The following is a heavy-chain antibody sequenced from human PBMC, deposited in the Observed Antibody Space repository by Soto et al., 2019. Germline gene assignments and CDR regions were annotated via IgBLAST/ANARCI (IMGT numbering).Heavy chain of an antibody. J-gene: IGHJ4*02. V-gene: IGHV1-69*13. CDR1: GGTFSSYA. CDR2: IIPIFGTA. CDR3: ARAGQQLVRSFDY. D-gene: IGHD6-13*01. Sequence: SVKVSCKASGGTFSSYAISWVRQAPGQGLEWMGGIIPIFGTANYAQKFQGRVTITADESTSTAYMELSSLRSEDTAVYYCARAGQQLVRSFDYWGQGTLVTVSS.